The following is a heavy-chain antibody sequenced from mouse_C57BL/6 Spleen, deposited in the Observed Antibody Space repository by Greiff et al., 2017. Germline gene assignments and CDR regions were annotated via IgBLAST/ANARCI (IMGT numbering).Heavy chain of an antibody. J-gene: IGHJ1*03. Sequence: QVQLKQPGAELVKPGASVKLSCKASGYTFTSYWMHWVKQRPGQGLEWIGMIHPNSGSTNYNEKFKSKATLTVDKSSSTAYMQLSSLTSEDSAVYYCAREGDYDYDGRYFDVWGTGTTVTVSS. D-gene: IGHD2-4*01. CDR1: GYTFTSYW. CDR2: IHPNSGST. CDR3: AREGDYDYDGRYFDV. V-gene: IGHV1-64*01.